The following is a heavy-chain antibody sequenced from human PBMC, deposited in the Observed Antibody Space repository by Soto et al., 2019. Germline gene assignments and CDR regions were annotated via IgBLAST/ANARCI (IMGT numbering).Heavy chain of an antibody. D-gene: IGHD5-12*01. CDR3: ARGYSGYDLAWFDP. CDR1: GSSISSYY. J-gene: IGHJ5*02. V-gene: IGHV4-59*08. Sequence: SETLSLTCTVSGSSISSYYWSWIRQPPGKGLEWIGYIYYSGSTNYNPSLKSRVTISVDTSKNQFSLKLSSVTAADTAVYYCARGYSGYDLAWFDPWGQGTLVTVSS. CDR2: IYYSGST.